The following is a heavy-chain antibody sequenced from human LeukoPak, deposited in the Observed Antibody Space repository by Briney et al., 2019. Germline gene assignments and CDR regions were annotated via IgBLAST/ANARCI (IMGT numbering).Heavy chain of an antibody. CDR3: ARSSGSYRQEDAFDI. CDR1: GGSFSGYY. Sequence: SETLSLTCAVYGGSFSGYYWSWIRQPPGKGLEWIGEINHSGSTNYNPSLKSRVTISVDTSKNQFSLKLSSVTAADTAAYYCARSSGSYRQEDAFDIWGQGTMVTVSS. V-gene: IGHV4-34*01. J-gene: IGHJ3*02. CDR2: INHSGST. D-gene: IGHD1-26*01.